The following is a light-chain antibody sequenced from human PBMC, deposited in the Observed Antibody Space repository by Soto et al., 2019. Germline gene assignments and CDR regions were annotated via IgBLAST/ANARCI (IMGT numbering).Light chain of an antibody. V-gene: IGKV3-11*01. Sequence: EIVLTQSPATLSLSPGERATLSCRASQSVSSYFAWYQQKPGQAPRLLIYDASNRATGLPARFSGSGSGTXXTXTXSSXXXXDFAVYYCQQRGIWPLTFGQGTKVEIK. CDR3: QQRGIWPLT. CDR1: QSVSSY. CDR2: DAS. J-gene: IGKJ1*01.